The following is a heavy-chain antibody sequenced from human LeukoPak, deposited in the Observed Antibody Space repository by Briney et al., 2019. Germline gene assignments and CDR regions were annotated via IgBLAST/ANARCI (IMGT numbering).Heavy chain of an antibody. J-gene: IGHJ3*02. V-gene: IGHV3-23*01. D-gene: IGHD6-6*01. CDR1: GLTLSSYT. CDR3: AKASSSIAGWAFDI. CDR2: ISGSGGST. Sequence: PGGSLRLSCTASGLTLSSYTMNWVRQAPGPGLEWVSAISGSGGSTYYADSVKGRFTISRDNSKNTLYLQMNSLRAEDTAVYYCAKASSSIAGWAFDIWGQGTMVTVSS.